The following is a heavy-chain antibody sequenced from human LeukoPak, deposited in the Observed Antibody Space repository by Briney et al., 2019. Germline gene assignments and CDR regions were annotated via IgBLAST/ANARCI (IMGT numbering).Heavy chain of an antibody. CDR1: GGSFSGYY. J-gene: IGHJ6*03. CDR3: ARGQVKQQLLPRTGSRDYYYYMDV. CDR2: INHSGSA. D-gene: IGHD6-13*01. Sequence: SETLSLTCAVYGGSFSGYYRSWIRQPPGKGLEWIGEINHSGSANYNPSLKSRVTISVDTSKNQFSLKLSSVTAADTAVYYCARGQVKQQLLPRTGSRDYYYYMDVWGKGTTVTVSS. V-gene: IGHV4-34*01.